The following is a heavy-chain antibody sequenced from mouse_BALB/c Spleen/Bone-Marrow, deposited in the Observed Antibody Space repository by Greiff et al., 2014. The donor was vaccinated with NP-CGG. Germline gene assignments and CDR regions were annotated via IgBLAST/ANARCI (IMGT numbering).Heavy chain of an antibody. V-gene: IGHV1-7*01. J-gene: IGHJ3*01. CDR3: ARGGIYDGYSY. D-gene: IGHD2-3*01. CDR2: IDPSTGYT. Sequence: VQLQQSGAELAKPRASVKMSCKASGYTFTNYWMHWVKQRPGQGLEWIGYIDPSTGYTEYNQKFKDKATLTADKSSSTAYMQLSSLTSEDSVVYYCARGGIYDGYSYWGQGTLVTVSA. CDR1: GYTFTNYW.